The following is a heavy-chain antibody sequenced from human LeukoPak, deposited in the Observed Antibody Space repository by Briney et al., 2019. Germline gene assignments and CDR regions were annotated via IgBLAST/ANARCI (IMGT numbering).Heavy chain of an antibody. CDR3: ATLSGDSHGYDY. CDR1: GFTFSSYV. D-gene: IGHD5-18*01. V-gene: IGHV3-30*03. Sequence: GGSLRLSCAASGFTFSSYVMHWVRQAPGKGLEWVAVILHDGSNKQYADSVKGRFTISRDNSKNTLYLQINSLRAEDTAVYYCATLSGDSHGYDYWGLGTLVTVSS. CDR2: ILHDGSNK. J-gene: IGHJ4*02.